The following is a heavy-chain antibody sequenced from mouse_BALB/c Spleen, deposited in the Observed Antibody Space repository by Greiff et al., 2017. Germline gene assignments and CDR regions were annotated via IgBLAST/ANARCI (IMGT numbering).Heavy chain of an antibody. CDR1: GFTFSSFG. J-gene: IGHJ1*01. V-gene: IGHV5-17*02. D-gene: IGHD2-3*01. Sequence: EVQRVESGGGLVQPGGSRKLSCAASGFTFSSFGMHWVRQAPEKGLEWVAYISSGSSTIYYADTVKGRFTISRDNPKNTLFLQMTSLRSEDTAMYYCARSTDGFYWYFDVWGAGTTVTVSS. CDR2: ISSGSSTI. CDR3: ARSTDGFYWYFDV.